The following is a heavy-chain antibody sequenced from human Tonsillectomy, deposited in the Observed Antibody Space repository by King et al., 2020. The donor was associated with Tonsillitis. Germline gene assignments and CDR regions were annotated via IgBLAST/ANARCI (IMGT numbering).Heavy chain of an antibody. CDR1: GGTFSSYA. V-gene: IGHV1-69*14. CDR3: ARGGLRTYDAFDI. Sequence: QLVQSGAEVKKPGSSVKVSCKASGGTFSSYAISWVRQAPGQGLAWMGGIIPIFGTANYAQKFQGRVTITADKSTRTTYMELSSLRSEDTAVYYCARGGLRTYDAFDIWGQGTMVTVSS. D-gene: IGHD5-12*01. CDR2: IIPIFGTA. J-gene: IGHJ3*02.